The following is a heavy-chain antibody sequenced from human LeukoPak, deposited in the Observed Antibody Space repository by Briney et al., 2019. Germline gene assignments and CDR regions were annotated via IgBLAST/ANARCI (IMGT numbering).Heavy chain of an antibody. J-gene: IGHJ4*02. D-gene: IGHD3-22*01. CDR1: GYTFTGYY. Sequence: ASVKVSRKASGYTFTGYYMHWVRQAPGQGLEWMGWINPNSGGTNYAQKFQGRVTMTRDTSISTAYMELSRLRSDDTAVYCCARTLDYYDSSAPPWNWGQGTLVTVSS. CDR3: ARTLDYYDSSAPPWN. CDR2: INPNSGGT. V-gene: IGHV1-2*02.